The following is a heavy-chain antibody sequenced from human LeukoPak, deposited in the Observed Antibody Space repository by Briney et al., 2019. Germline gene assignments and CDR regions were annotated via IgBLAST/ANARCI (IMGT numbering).Heavy chain of an antibody. J-gene: IGHJ4*02. CDR1: GFTFRNYG. Sequence: GGSLRLSCAASGFTFRNYGMHWVRQALGKGLEWVAVIWYDGSNKYYADSVKGRFTISRDNSKNTLYLQMNSLRAEDTAVYCCARWDQLLSYDYWGQGTLVTVSS. D-gene: IGHD2-2*01. CDR2: IWYDGSNK. CDR3: ARWDQLLSYDY. V-gene: IGHV3-33*01.